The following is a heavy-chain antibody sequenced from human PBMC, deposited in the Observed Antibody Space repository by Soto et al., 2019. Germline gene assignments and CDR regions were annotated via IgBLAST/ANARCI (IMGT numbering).Heavy chain of an antibody. J-gene: IGHJ3*02. D-gene: IGHD3-10*01. Sequence: ASVKVSCKASGYTFTSYDINWVRQATGQGLEWMGWMNPNSGNTGYAQKFQGSVTMTRNTSISTAFMDLSSLRSEDSTVYYCARPLWFGELSDSFDIWGQGTMVTVSS. V-gene: IGHV1-8*01. CDR2: MNPNSGNT. CDR3: ARPLWFGELSDSFDI. CDR1: GYTFTSYD.